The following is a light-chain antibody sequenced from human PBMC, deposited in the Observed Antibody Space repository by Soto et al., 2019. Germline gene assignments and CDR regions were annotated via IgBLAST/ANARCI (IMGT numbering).Light chain of an antibody. CDR3: SSYGGSRAV. Sequence: QSALTQPASVSGSPGQSITISCTETSSDVGSHNLVSWYQQHPGQAPKLMIYEVTKRPLGVSTRFSASKSGNTASLTISGLQAEAEADYYCSSYGGSRAVFGGGTQLTVL. J-gene: IGLJ7*01. CDR1: SSDVGSHNL. V-gene: IGLV2-23*02. CDR2: EVT.